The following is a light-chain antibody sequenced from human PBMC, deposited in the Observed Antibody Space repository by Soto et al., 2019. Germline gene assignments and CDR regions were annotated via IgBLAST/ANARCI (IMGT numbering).Light chain of an antibody. Sequence: EIVLTQSPGTLSLSPGERATLSCRASQSVSSSYLAWYQQKPGQAPRLLIYGASSRATGIPDRFSGSGSGTDFTLTFSRLEPEVFAVYYCQHYGSSPAWTFGQGPKVEIK. CDR2: GAS. CDR1: QSVSSSY. V-gene: IGKV3-20*01. J-gene: IGKJ1*01. CDR3: QHYGSSPAWT.